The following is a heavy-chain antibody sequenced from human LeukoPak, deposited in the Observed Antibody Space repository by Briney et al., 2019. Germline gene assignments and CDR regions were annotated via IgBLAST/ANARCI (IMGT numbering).Heavy chain of an antibody. Sequence: KTSETLSLTCTVSGGSISSNYWSWIRQPPGKGLECIGYIYYSGSTNYNPSLKSRVTISLDTSKNQFSLKLSSVTAADTAVYYCARSGIVGAGGYFDYWGQGTLVTVSS. D-gene: IGHD1-26*01. CDR3: ARSGIVGAGGYFDY. CDR1: GGSISSNY. V-gene: IGHV4-59*01. J-gene: IGHJ4*02. CDR2: IYYSGST.